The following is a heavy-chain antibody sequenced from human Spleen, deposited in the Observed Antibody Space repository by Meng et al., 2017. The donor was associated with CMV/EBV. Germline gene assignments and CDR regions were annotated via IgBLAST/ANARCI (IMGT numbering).Heavy chain of an antibody. J-gene: IGHJ4*02. CDR3: TRDFTYSSLLAY. CDR2: IIPAVNKA. D-gene: IGHD6-13*01. CDR1: GGTFSA. Sequence: KVSCKASGGTFSAFTWVRQAPGQGLEWMGEIIPAVNKANYAQKFQGRVTIAADKSTGTAYMELSSLRSEDTAVYYCTRDFTYSSLLAYWGQGTLVTVSS. V-gene: IGHV1-69*06.